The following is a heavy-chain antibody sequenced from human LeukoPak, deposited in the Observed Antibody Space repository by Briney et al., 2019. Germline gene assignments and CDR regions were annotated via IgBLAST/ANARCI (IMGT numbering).Heavy chain of an antibody. CDR2: IYYSGST. D-gene: IGHD2-15*01. CDR3: ARRRVVASPPLYYYYGMDV. J-gene: IGHJ6*02. Sequence: SETLSLTCTVSGGSISSYYWSWIRQPPGKGLEWIGYIYYSGSTNYNPSLKGRVTISVDTSRNQFSLKLSSVTAADTAVYYCARRRVVASPPLYYYYGMDVWGRGTTVTVSS. V-gene: IGHV4-59*08. CDR1: GGSISSYY.